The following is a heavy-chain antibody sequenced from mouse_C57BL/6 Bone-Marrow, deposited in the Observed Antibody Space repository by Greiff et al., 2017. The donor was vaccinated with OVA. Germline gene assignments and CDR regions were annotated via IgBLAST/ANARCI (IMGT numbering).Heavy chain of an antibody. CDR2: INPSNGGT. D-gene: IGHD1-1*01. V-gene: IGHV1-53*01. J-gene: IGHJ4*01. CDR3: ARGTTVVAPRAMDY. CDR1: GYTFTSYW. Sequence: QVQLKQPGTELVKPGASVKLSCKASGYTFTSYWMHWVKQRPGQGLEWIGNINPSNGGTNYNAKFKSKATLTVDKSSSTAYMQLSSLTSEDSAVYYCARGTTVVAPRAMDYWGQGTSVTVSS.